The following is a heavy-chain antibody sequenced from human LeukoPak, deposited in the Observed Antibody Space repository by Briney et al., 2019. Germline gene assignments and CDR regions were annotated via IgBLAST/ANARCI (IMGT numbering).Heavy chain of an antibody. CDR3: ARDVNGGYFDD. J-gene: IGHJ4*02. D-gene: IGHD4-23*01. CDR1: GITFSDRW. V-gene: IGHV3-7*01. Sequence: GGSLRLSCAVSGITFSDRWMTWVRQAPGKGLEWVANIKYDGSEKYYVESVKGRFTISRDNAKNSLFLQMNSLRVEDTAVYYCARDVNGGYFDDWRQVTLVTVSS. CDR2: IKYDGSEK.